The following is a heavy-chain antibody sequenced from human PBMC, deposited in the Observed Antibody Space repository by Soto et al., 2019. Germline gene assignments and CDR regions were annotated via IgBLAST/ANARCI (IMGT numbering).Heavy chain of an antibody. CDR1: GGSFSGYY. J-gene: IGHJ4*02. CDR2: INHSGRT. D-gene: IGHD1-26*01. CDR3: ARSEATGLDY. Sequence: SETLSLTCAVYGGSFSGYYWTWIRQPPGTGLEWIGEINHSGRTNYNPSLKSRVTISVDKSKNHFSLKLSSVTAADTAVYYCARSEATGLDYWGQGALVTVSS. V-gene: IGHV4-34*01.